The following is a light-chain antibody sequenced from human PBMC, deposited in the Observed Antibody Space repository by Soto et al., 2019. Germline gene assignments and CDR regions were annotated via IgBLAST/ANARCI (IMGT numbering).Light chain of an antibody. J-gene: IGLJ1*01. CDR2: ENS. Sequence: VLTQPPSVSAAPGQKVTISCSGSSSNIGNNYVSWYQQLPGTAPKLLIYENSKRPSGIPDRFSGSKSGTSATLGITGLQTGDEADYYCGTWDSSLSAYYVFGTGTKVTVL. CDR3: GTWDSSLSAYYV. V-gene: IGLV1-51*02. CDR1: SSNIGNNY.